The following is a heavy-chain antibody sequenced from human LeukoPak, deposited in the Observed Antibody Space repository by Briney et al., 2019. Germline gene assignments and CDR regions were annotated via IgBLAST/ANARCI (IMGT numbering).Heavy chain of an antibody. J-gene: IGHJ4*02. CDR2: INPKSGDT. D-gene: IGHD4-23*01. V-gene: IGHV1-2*02. CDR3: ARVYYGGKTPSPGGH. Sequence: ASVKVSCKASGYTFTSYYIHWVRQAPGQGLEWMGWINPKSGDTNYEQKFQGRVTMTRDTSVSTAYMELSGLRSDDTAMYYCARVYYGGKTPSPGGHWGQGTLVTVSS. CDR1: GYTFTSYY.